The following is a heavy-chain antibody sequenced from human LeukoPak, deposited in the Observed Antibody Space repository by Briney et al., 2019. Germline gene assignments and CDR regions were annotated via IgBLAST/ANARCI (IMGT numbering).Heavy chain of an antibody. D-gene: IGHD1-26*01. Sequence: GGSLRLSCAASRFSFSTYPMGWVRRAPGKGLEWVSGISASGDVTFHADLVKGRFTISRDNSRNTLYLQMNSLRAEDTAEYYCAKSLLTTASGTGRAFDIWGQGTMVTVS. CDR3: AKSLLTTASGTGRAFDI. CDR2: ISASGDVT. J-gene: IGHJ3*02. CDR1: RFSFSTYP. V-gene: IGHV3-23*01.